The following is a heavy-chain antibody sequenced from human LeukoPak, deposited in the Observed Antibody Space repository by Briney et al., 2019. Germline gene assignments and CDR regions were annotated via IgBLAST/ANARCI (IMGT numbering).Heavy chain of an antibody. V-gene: IGHV3-21*01. CDR1: GFTFSTYA. J-gene: IGHJ4*02. Sequence: GGSLRLSCAASGFTFSTYAMNWVRQAPGEGLKGVSCITGDSAYIYYADSVKGRFTISRDNAKNSLYLQMNSLRAEDTAVYYCARYGVSSSTSYIDFWGQGTLVTVSS. CDR2: ITGDSAYI. CDR3: ARYGVSSSTSYIDF. D-gene: IGHD2-2*01.